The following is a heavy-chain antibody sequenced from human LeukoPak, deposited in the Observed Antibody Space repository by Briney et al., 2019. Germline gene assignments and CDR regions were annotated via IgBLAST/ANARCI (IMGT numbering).Heavy chain of an antibody. V-gene: IGHV1-69*01. CDR1: GGTFSSYA. CDR3: ARGGEVDYYGMDV. J-gene: IGHJ6*04. D-gene: IGHD5-12*01. CDR2: MIPIFGTA. Sequence: SVSVSFKASGGTFSSYAISWVRQAPGQGIEWMGGMIPIFGTANYAQKFQGRVTITADESTSTAYMELSSLRSEDTAVYYCARGGEVDYYGMDVWGKGTTVTVSS.